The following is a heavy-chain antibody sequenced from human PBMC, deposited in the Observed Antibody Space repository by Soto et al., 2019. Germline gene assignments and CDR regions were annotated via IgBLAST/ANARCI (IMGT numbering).Heavy chain of an antibody. D-gene: IGHD1-26*01. CDR1: GFSFRNYG. CDR2: TSSDGNTK. CDR3: ARWGGSYYESWFDP. V-gene: IGHV3-33*01. Sequence: QVLLVESGGSVVQPGTSLRLSCAASGFSFRNYGMHWVRQAPGKGLEWVAVTSSDGNTKNYAASVKGRFTISSDTSKNTLYLHMSSLRAEDTALYYCARWGGSYYESWFDPWGQGTLVIVSS. J-gene: IGHJ5*02.